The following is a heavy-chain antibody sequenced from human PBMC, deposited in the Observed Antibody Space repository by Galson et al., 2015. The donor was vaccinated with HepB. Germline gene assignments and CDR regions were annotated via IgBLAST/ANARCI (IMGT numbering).Heavy chain of an antibody. J-gene: IGHJ5*02. D-gene: IGHD6-19*01. CDR3: ARGRFSGWNGNWFDP. CDR2: MYTTGSS. CDR1: GGSFSNYY. Sequence: SETLSLTCTVSGGSFSNYYWSWIRQPAGKGLEWIGRMYTTGSSNYNPSLKSRVTMSLDTSKNQFSLEVRSVTAADTAVYYCARGRFSGWNGNWFDPWGQGTLVTVSS. V-gene: IGHV4-4*07.